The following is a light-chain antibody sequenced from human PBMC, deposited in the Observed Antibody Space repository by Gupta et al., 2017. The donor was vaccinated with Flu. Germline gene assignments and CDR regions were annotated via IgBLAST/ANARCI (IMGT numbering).Light chain of an antibody. CDR2: GNS. CDR3: QSYDSSLRGDV. Sequence: QSVLTQPPSVSAAPGQRVTISCTGSSSNIGAGYDVHWYQQLPGTAPKLLIDGNSNRPSGVTDRFSGYKSGTSASRAITGLQAEDEADDDCQSYDSSLRGDVFGTGTKVTVL. J-gene: IGLJ1*01. V-gene: IGLV1-40*01. CDR1: SSNIGAGYD.